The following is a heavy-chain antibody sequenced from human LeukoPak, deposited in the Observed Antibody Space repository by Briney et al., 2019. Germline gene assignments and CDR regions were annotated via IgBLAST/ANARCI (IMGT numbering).Heavy chain of an antibody. V-gene: IGHV3-48*04. CDR1: GFTFSSYS. CDR2: IDTSSSTI. J-gene: IGHJ4*02. D-gene: IGHD1-1*01. CDR3: ARWQLERRYFDY. Sequence: GGSLRLSCVASGFTFSSYSMSWVRQAPGKGLEWVSYIDTSSSTIYYADSVKGRFTVSRDNAKNSLYLQMNSLRAEDTAVYYCARWQLERRYFDYWGQGTLVTVSS.